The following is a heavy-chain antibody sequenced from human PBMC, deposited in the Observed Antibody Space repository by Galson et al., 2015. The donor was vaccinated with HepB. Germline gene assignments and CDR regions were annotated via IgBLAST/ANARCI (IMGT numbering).Heavy chain of an antibody. CDR3: ARVSENYYYYYGMDV. D-gene: IGHD3-10*01. V-gene: IGHV3-30-3*01. J-gene: IGHJ6*02. CDR2: ISYDGSNK. Sequence: SLRLSCAASGFTFSSYAMHWVRQAPGKGLEWVAVISYDGSNKYYADSVKGRFTISRDNSKNTLYLQMNSLRAEDTAVYYCARVSENYYYYYGMDVWGQGTTVTVSS. CDR1: GFTFSSYA.